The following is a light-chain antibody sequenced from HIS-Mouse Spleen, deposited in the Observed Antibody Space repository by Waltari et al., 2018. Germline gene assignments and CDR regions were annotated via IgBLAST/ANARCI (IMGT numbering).Light chain of an antibody. CDR2: DDS. J-gene: IGLJ2*01. V-gene: IGLV3-21*03. CDR3: QVWDSSSDHVV. CDR1: NIGSKS. Sequence: SYVLTQPPSVSVAPGKTARITCGGNNIGSKSVHWYQQKPGQAPVLVVYDDSDRPSGIPERFSRPKSENTATLPISRVEAGDEADYSCQVWDSSSDHVVFGGGTELAVL.